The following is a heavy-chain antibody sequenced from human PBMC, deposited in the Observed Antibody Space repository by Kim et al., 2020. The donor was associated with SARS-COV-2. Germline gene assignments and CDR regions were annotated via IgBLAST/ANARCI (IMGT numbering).Heavy chain of an antibody. CDR1: GFTFSSYG. Sequence: GGSLRLSCAASGFTFSSYGMHWVRQAPGKGLEWVAVISYDGSNKFYADSVKGRFTISRDNSKNTLYLQMNSLRAEDTAIYYCPSKVDATLVQDYWGQGTLVAVSS. CDR3: PSKVDATLVQDY. V-gene: IGHV3-30*03. D-gene: IGHD2-15*01. CDR2: ISYDGSNK. J-gene: IGHJ4*02.